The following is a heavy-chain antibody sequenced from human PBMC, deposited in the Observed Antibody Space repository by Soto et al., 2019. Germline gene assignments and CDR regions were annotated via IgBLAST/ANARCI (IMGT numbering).Heavy chain of an antibody. J-gene: IGHJ4*02. CDR3: ARDYNDFCSGHFDY. CDR1: GFSFSDYS. V-gene: IGHV3-48*01. Sequence: EVHLVESGGRLVQPGGSMRRSCAASGFSFSDYSMNWLRQAPGRGLELVSYISSRSFTIHYADSVEGRFAISRDNAKNSLYLQMTSLRAEDTAVYYCARDYNDFCSGHFDYWGQGALVTVSS. D-gene: IGHD3-3*01. CDR2: ISSRSFTI.